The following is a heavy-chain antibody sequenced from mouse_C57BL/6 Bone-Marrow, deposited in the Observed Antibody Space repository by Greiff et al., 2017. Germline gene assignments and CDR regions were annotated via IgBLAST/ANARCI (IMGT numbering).Heavy chain of an antibody. V-gene: IGHV1-74*01. J-gene: IGHJ2*01. Sequence: QVQLQQPGAELVKPGASVKVSCKASGYTFTSYWMHWVKQRPGQGLEWIGRIHPSDSDTNYNQKFKGKATLTVDKSSSTAYMQLSSLTSADSAVYYCAINLDRTYYSNYERDYWGQGTTLTVSS. D-gene: IGHD2-5*01. CDR2: IHPSDSDT. CDR1: GYTFTSYW. CDR3: AINLDRTYYSNYERDY.